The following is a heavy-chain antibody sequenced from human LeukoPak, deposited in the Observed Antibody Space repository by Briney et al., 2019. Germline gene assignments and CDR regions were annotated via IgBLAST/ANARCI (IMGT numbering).Heavy chain of an antibody. V-gene: IGHV3-21*01. D-gene: IGHD1-26*01. CDR2: ISPSSTYI. CDR1: GFTFSDYT. Sequence: GGSLRLSCAASGFTFSDYTMDWVRQAPGKGLEWVSSISPSSTYIKYSDSVKGRFTISRDNAKNTLYLQMNSLRAEDTAVYYCATPRGSGSYLAFDYWGQGNLVTVSS. J-gene: IGHJ4*02. CDR3: ATPRGSGSYLAFDY.